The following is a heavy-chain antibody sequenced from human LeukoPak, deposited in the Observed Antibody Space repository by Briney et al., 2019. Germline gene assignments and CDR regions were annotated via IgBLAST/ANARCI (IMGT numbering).Heavy chain of an antibody. D-gene: IGHD3-22*01. J-gene: IGHJ4*02. Sequence: GGSLRLSCAASGFTFSSYWMSWVRQAPGKGLGWVANIKQDGSEKYYVDSVKGRFTISRDNAKNSLYLQMNSLRAEDTAVYDCARDGDDTSGYFSPFDYWGQGTLVTVSS. CDR1: GFTFSSYW. CDR3: ARDGDDTSGYFSPFDY. V-gene: IGHV3-7*01. CDR2: IKQDGSEK.